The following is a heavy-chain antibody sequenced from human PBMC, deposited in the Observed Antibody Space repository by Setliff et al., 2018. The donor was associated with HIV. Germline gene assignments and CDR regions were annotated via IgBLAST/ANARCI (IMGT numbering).Heavy chain of an antibody. J-gene: IGHJ4*02. V-gene: IGHV3-23*01. Sequence: PGGSLRLSCAASGFTFSTYWMSWVRQAPGKGLEWVSAISDSGGGTYYADSVKGRFTVSRDNSKNTLYLQMNSLRGEDTAVYYCSRHLGYCSTTNSCWGQGTPVTVSS. D-gene: IGHD2-2*03. CDR3: SRHLGYCSTTNSC. CDR2: ISDSGGGT. CDR1: GFTFSTYW.